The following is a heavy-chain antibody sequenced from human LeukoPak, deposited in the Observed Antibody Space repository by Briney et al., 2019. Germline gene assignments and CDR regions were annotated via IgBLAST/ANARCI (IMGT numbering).Heavy chain of an antibody. D-gene: IGHD2-15*01. Sequence: GASVKVSCKASGYTFTSYGISWVRQAPGQGLEWMGWISAYNGNTNYAQKLQGRVTMTTDTSTSTAYMELRSLRSDDTAVYYCARAYRSGGSCLPVDYWGQGTLVTVSS. CDR2: ISAYNGNT. J-gene: IGHJ4*02. CDR3: ARAYRSGGSCLPVDY. CDR1: GYTFTSYG. V-gene: IGHV1-18*01.